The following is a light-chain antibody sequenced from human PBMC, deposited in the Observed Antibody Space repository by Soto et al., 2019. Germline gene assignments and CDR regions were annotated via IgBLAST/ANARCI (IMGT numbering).Light chain of an antibody. V-gene: IGLV2-23*02. Sequence: QSALTQPASVSGSPGQSITFSCTGSSDDIGNFNLVSWYQQYPGKAPKLILYEVNKRPLGVSDRFSGSKPGNTASLTISGLQAEDEADYHCCSYAGSRWVFGGGTKVTVL. CDR2: EVN. J-gene: IGLJ3*02. CDR1: SDDIGNFNL. CDR3: CSYAGSRWV.